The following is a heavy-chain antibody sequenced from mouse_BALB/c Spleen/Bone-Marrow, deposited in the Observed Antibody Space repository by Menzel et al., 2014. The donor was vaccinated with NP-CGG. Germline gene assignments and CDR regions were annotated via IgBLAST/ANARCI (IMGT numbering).Heavy chain of an antibody. CDR2: ISTYNGNT. CDR3: AREVRAPWYAMDY. Sequence: VQLQQSGPEVVRPGVSVRISCKGSGYTFTNYAMHWVKQSHVKSLEWIGVISTYNGNTNYNQKFKGKATMTVDKSSSTAYMELARLTSEDSAIYYCAREVRAPWYAMDYWGQGASVTVSS. V-gene: IGHV1-67*01. CDR1: GYTFTNYA. D-gene: IGHD2-14*01. J-gene: IGHJ4*01.